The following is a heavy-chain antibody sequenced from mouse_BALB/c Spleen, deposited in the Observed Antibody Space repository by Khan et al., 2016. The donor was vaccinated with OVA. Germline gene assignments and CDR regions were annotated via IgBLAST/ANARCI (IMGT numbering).Heavy chain of an antibody. CDR2: ISRGGGYT. Sequence: EVELVESGGGFVKPGGSLKLSCAASGFTFSTYTMSWVRQTPEKRLEWVATISRGGGYTYSPDSVKGRFTISRDNATNTLYLQMNSLQSRDTALDYCTKDRSLRAGYVDCWGQGTTLTVSS. CDR1: GFTFSTYT. D-gene: IGHD2-14*01. V-gene: IGHV5-6-4*01. CDR3: TKDRSLRAGYVDC. J-gene: IGHJ2*01.